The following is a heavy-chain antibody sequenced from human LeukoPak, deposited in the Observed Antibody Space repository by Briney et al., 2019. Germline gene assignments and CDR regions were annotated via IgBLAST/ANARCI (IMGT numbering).Heavy chain of an antibody. V-gene: IGHV3-30*18. D-gene: IGHD4-11*01. J-gene: IGHJ4*02. Sequence: AGGSLRLSCAASGFTFGSYGMHWVRQAPGKGLEWVAVISYDGSNKYYADSVKGRFTISRDNSKNTLYLQMNSLRAEDTAVYYCAKDVRATPVTNSYFDYWGQGTLVTVSS. CDR2: ISYDGSNK. CDR1: GFTFGSYG. CDR3: AKDVRATPVTNSYFDY.